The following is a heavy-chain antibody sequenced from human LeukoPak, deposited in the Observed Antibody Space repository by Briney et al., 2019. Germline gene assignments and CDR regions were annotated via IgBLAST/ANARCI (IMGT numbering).Heavy chain of an antibody. D-gene: IGHD6-13*01. J-gene: IGHJ4*02. CDR3: ARRSIAAAGGIDY. CDR2: VKQDGSEK. CDR1: GFTFSSYW. Sequence: GGSLRLSCAASGFTFSSYWMSWVRQAPGKGLEWVANVKQDGSEKYYVDSVKGRFTISRDNAKNSLYLQMNSLRAEDTAVYYCARRSIAAAGGIDYWGQGTLVTVSS. V-gene: IGHV3-7*01.